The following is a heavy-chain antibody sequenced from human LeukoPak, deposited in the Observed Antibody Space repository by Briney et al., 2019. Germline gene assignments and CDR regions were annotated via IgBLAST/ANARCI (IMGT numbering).Heavy chain of an antibody. CDR3: AREEMVYAIIDY. D-gene: IGHD2-8*01. CDR1: GFTFSSYW. Sequence: QPGGSLRLSCAASGFTFSSYWMHSVRQAPGKGLVWVSRINSDGSSTSYADSVKGRFTISRDNAKNTLYLQMNSLRAEDTAVYYCAREEMVYAIIDYWGQGTLVTVSS. J-gene: IGHJ4*02. V-gene: IGHV3-74*01. CDR2: INSDGSST.